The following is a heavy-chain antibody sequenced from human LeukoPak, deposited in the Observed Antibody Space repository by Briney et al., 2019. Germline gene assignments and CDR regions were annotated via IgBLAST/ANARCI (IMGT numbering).Heavy chain of an antibody. J-gene: IGHJ3*02. CDR2: ISYDGSNK. Sequence: GGSLRLSCVASGFTFSSYAMHWVRQAPGKGLEWVAVISYDGSNKYYADSVKGRFTISRDNSKNTLYLQMNSLRAEDTAVYYCARSVDDAFDIWGQGTMVTVSS. CDR3: ARSVDDAFDI. V-gene: IGHV3-30*04. CDR1: GFTFSSYA.